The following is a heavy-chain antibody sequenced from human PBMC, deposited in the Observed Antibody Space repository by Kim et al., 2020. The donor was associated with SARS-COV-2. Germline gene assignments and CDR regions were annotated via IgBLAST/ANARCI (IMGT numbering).Heavy chain of an antibody. Sequence: YAAASVTGRFTVSRDNSENTLYLQMNGLRADDTAIYYCVKRGYTGTWPAPHWGQGILVTVSS. D-gene: IGHD2-2*02. CDR3: VKRGYTGTWPAPH. V-gene: IGHV3-23*01. J-gene: IGHJ4*02.